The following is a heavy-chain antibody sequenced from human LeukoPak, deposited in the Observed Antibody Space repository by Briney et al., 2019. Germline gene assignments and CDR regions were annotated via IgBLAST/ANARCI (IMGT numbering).Heavy chain of an antibody. CDR2: IYFRGTT. Sequence: SETLSLTCTVSGGSVSSGSYYWSWIRQPPGKGLEWIGYIYFRGTTSYNPSLKSRVTISVDTSKNVLSLNLKSVTAADTALYYCTRDPTSWAGFFDYWGQGIPVTVSS. CDR3: TRDPTSWAGFFDY. J-gene: IGHJ4*02. V-gene: IGHV4-61*01. CDR1: GGSVSSGSYY. D-gene: IGHD2-2*01.